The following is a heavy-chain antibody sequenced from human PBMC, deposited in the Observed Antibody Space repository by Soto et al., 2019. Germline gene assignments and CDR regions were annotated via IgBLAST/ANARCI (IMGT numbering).Heavy chain of an antibody. CDR2: IWYDGSNK. D-gene: IGHD3-3*01. CDR1: GFTFSSYG. J-gene: IGHJ6*02. V-gene: IGHV3-33*01. Sequence: GGSLRLSCAASGFTFSSYGMHWVRQAPGKGLEWVAVIWYDGSNKYYADSVKGRFTISRDNSKNTLYLQMNSLRAEDTAVYYCARTEHQIRFLEWLGNYYYYYGMDVWGQGTTVTVSS. CDR3: ARTEHQIRFLEWLGNYYYYYGMDV.